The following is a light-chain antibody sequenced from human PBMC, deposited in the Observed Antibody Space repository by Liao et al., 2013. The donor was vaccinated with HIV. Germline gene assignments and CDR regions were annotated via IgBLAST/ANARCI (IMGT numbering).Light chain of an antibody. Sequence: SYELTQPPSVSVAPGKTARITCGGNNIGSKSVHWYQQKPGQAPVVVIYYDSDRPSGIPERFSGSNSGNTATLTISGTQPTDEADYYCQAWDRNTAIFGGGTKLTVL. CDR2: YDS. CDR1: NIGSKS. V-gene: IGLV3-21*01. CDR3: QAWDRNTAI. J-gene: IGLJ2*01.